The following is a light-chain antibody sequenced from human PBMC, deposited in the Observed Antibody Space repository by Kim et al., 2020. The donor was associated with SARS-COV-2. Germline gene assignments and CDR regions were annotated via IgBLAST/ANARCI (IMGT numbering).Light chain of an antibody. CDR2: GKN. J-gene: IGLJ3*02. V-gene: IGLV3-19*01. Sequence: SSELTQDPAVSVALGQTVRITCQGDSLSYYYASWYQQKPGQAPALVIYGKNSRPSGIPDRFSGSSSGNTASLTITGAQAEDEADYYCNSRDSSGNYWVFGGGTKVTVL. CDR1: SLSYYY. CDR3: NSRDSSGNYWV.